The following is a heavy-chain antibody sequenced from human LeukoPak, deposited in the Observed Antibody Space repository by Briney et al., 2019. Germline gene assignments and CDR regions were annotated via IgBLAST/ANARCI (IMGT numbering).Heavy chain of an antibody. CDR3: AKYGNSGWVIDN. CDR2: IYYTGGT. V-gene: IGHV4-59*08. J-gene: IGHJ4*02. D-gene: IGHD6-19*01. Sequence: SETLSLTCTVSGGSIGSDYWTWIRQPPGKGLEYIGYIYYTGGTNYNPSLKSRVTISVDTSKNQFSLKLGSVTAADTAVYFCAKYGNSGWVIDNWGQGTLVTVSS. CDR1: GGSIGSDY.